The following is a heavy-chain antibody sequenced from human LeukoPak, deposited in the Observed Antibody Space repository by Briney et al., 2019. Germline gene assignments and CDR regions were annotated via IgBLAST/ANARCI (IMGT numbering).Heavy chain of an antibody. CDR3: ARVQTRGSGWD. CDR2: INHSGST. V-gene: IGHV4-34*01. J-gene: IGHJ4*02. CDR1: GGSFSGYY. Sequence: SETLSLTCAVYGGSFSGYYWSWIRQPPGKGLEWIGEINHSGSTNYNPSLKSRVTISVDTSKNQFSLKLSSVTAADTAVYYCARVQTRGSGWDWGQGTLVTVSS. D-gene: IGHD6-19*01.